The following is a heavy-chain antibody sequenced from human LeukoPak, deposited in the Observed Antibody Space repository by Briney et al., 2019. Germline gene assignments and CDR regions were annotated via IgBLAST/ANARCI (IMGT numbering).Heavy chain of an antibody. Sequence: ASVKVSCKASGGTFSSYAISWVRQAPGQGLEWMGRIIPILGIANYAQKFQGRVTITADKSTSTAYMELSSLRSEDTAVYYCARDGYYGSGSPTRNDYWGQGTLVTVSS. J-gene: IGHJ4*02. V-gene: IGHV1-69*04. CDR1: GGTFSSYA. CDR2: IIPILGIA. D-gene: IGHD3-10*01. CDR3: ARDGYYGSGSPTRNDY.